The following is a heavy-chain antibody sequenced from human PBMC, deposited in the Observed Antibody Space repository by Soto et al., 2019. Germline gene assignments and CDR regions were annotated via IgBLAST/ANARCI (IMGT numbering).Heavy chain of an antibody. D-gene: IGHD1-26*01. CDR3: ARVRAIGMATPSYFDY. CDR1: GFIFSDYY. CDR2: ISTSSSYT. Sequence: GSLRLSCAASGFIFSDYYMSWIRQAPGKGLEWVSYISTSSSYTNYADSVKGRFTISRDNAKNSLYLQMNSLRAEDTAVYYCARVRAIGMATPSYFDYWGQGTLVTVSS. J-gene: IGHJ4*02. V-gene: IGHV3-11*06.